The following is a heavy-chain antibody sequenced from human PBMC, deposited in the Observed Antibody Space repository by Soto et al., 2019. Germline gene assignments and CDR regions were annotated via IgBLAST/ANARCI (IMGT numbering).Heavy chain of an antibody. Sequence: QVRLQQWGAGLVKPSETLSLTCAVYGGSFSGYQWSWVRQPPGTGLELICESHHSGSTIYNPSLKSRVFLSLVTSTNQVALKLTSVTAEDTAVYYCAEGQSRVWFGKWLDPWGEGSLVPVSP. J-gene: IGHJ5*02. CDR3: AEGQSRVWFGKWLDP. CDR1: GGSFSGYQ. CDR2: SHHSGST. V-gene: IGHV4-34*01. D-gene: IGHD3-10*01.